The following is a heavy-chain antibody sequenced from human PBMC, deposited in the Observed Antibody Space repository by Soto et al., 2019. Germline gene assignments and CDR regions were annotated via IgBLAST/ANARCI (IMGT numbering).Heavy chain of an antibody. CDR3: AARVTTPDNWFDP. Sequence: GASVKVSCKASGYTFTSYYMHWVRQAPGQGLEWMGIINPSGGSTSYAQKFQGRVTMTRDTSTSTVYMELSSLRSEDTAVYYCAARVTTPDNWFDPWGQGTLVTVPQ. V-gene: IGHV1-46*01. CDR1: GYTFTSYY. CDR2: INPSGGST. J-gene: IGHJ5*02. D-gene: IGHD4-4*01.